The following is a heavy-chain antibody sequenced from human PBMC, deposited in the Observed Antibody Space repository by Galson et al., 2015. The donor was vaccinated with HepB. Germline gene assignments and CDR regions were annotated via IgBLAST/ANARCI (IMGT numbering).Heavy chain of an antibody. CDR3: ARPYYDGG. CDR2: IGTGGGP. Sequence: SLRLSCAASGFTFNNYDFHWVRQTAGKGLEWVSGIGTGGGPNYPDAVKGRFTISRDSAKNTVYLQMNSLRAEDTAVYYCARPYYDGGWGQGTLVTVSS. V-gene: IGHV3-13*05. J-gene: IGHJ4*02. D-gene: IGHD3-16*01. CDR1: GFTFNNYD.